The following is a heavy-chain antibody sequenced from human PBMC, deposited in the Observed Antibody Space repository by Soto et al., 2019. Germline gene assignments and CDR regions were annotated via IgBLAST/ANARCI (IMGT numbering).Heavy chain of an antibody. CDR1: GGSISSYY. Sequence: QVQLQESGPGLVKPSETLSLTCTVSGGSISSYYWSWIRQPPGKGLEWIGYIYYSGSTNYNPSLKSRVTISVYTSKNQFSLKLSSVTAADTAVYYCARGYGDYVLDYWGQGTLVTVSS. J-gene: IGHJ4*02. V-gene: IGHV4-59*01. D-gene: IGHD4-17*01. CDR3: ARGYGDYVLDY. CDR2: IYYSGST.